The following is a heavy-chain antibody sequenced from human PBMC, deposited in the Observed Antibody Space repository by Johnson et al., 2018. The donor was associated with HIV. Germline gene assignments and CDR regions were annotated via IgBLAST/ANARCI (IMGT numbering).Heavy chain of an antibody. V-gene: IGHV3-23*04. CDR2: ISGSGVST. D-gene: IGHD3-10*01. Sequence: VQLVESGGGLVQPGGFLRLSCAASGFIFSSYAMSWVRQAPGKGLEWVSSISGSGVSTYYADSVKGRFTISRDNSKNTLYLQMNILRAEDTAVYYCARGTITLIRGVIGLDMWGQGTMVTVSS. CDR3: ARGTITLIRGVIGLDM. J-gene: IGHJ3*02. CDR1: GFIFSSYA.